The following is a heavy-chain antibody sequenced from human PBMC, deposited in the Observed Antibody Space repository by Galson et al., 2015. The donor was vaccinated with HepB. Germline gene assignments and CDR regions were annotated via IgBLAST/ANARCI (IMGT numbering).Heavy chain of an antibody. CDR2: INTNTGSP. J-gene: IGHJ5*02. CDR3: AKGQSPASYH. D-gene: IGHD5-24*01. V-gene: IGHV7-4-1*02. CDR1: GYTFTIYG. Sequence: SVKVSCKASGYTFTIYGINWLRQAPGQGLEWMGWINTNTGSPTYAQGFTGRFVFSLDTSVSTAYLQITSLKAGDSAVYYCAKGQSPASYHWGQGTLVTVSS.